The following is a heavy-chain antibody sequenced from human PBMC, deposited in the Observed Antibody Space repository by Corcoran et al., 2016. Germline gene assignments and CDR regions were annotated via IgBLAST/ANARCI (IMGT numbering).Heavy chain of an antibody. Sequence: QVQLQESGPGLVKPSETLSLTCTGSGGSISSYYWGWIRQPAGKGLEWIGRIYTRGSTNYNPPPKSRVTMSVDTSKNQFSLKLGSVTAADTAVYYCARVDYVWGTRGYYYYGMDVWGLGTTVTVSS. V-gene: IGHV4-4*07. CDR1: GGSISSYY. CDR3: ARVDYVWGTRGYYYYGMDV. J-gene: IGHJ6*02. D-gene: IGHD3-16*01. CDR2: IYTRGST.